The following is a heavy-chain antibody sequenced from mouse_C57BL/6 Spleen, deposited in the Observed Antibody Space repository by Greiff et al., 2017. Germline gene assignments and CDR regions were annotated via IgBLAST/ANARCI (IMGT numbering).Heavy chain of an antibody. J-gene: IGHJ1*03. CDR2: ISDGGSYT. D-gene: IGHD1-1*01. CDR1: GFTFSSYA. V-gene: IGHV5-4*03. Sequence: EVKLVESGGGLVKPGGSLKLSCAASGFTFSSYAMSWVRQTPEKRLEWVATISDGGSYTYYPDNVKGRFTISRDNAKNNLYLQMSHLKSEDTAMYYCARGYYGSSYVDWYFDVWGTGTTVTVSS. CDR3: ARGYYGSSYVDWYFDV.